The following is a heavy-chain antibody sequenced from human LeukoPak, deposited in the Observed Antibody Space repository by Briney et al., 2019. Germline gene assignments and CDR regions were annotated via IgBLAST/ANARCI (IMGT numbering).Heavy chain of an antibody. V-gene: IGHV3-23*01. CDR2: ISGSAGST. CDR1: GFTFSSYA. D-gene: IGHD1-26*01. J-gene: IGHJ4*02. Sequence: PGGSLRLSCAASGFTFSSYAMSWVRQAPGKGLEWVSSISGSAGSTYYADSVKGRFTISRDNSKNTLYLQMNSLRAEDTAIYYCAKADSGSYSHFDYWGQGTLVTVSS. CDR3: AKADSGSYSHFDY.